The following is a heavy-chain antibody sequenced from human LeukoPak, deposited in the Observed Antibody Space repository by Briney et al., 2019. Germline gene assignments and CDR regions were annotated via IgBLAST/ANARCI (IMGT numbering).Heavy chain of an antibody. CDR3: TRVVGAIEIDI. CDR2: INTDGSSK. D-gene: IGHD1-26*01. V-gene: IGHV3-74*01. Sequence: GGSLRLSCAASGFTLSSYWMHWVRQAPGKGLVWVSRINTDGSSKSYADSVKGRFTISRDNAKNTVYLQMNSLRAEDTAVYYCTRVVGAIEIDIWGQGTMVTVSS. J-gene: IGHJ3*02. CDR1: GFTLSSYW.